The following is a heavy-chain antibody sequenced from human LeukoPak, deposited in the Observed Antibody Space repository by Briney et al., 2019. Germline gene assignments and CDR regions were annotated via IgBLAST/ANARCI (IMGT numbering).Heavy chain of an antibody. J-gene: IGHJ4*02. CDR1: GFTFDDYG. D-gene: IGHD6-19*01. CDR3: ARDRRGSGWYYFDY. Sequence: GGSLRLSCAASGFTFDDYGMSWVRQAPGKGLGWVSGINWNGGSSGYADSVKGRFTISRDNAKNSLYLQLSSLGAEDTALYYCARDRRGSGWYYFDYWGQGTLVTVSS. V-gene: IGHV3-20*04. CDR2: INWNGGSS.